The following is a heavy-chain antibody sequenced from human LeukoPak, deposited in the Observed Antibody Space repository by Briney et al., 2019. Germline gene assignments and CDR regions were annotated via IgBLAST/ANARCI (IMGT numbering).Heavy chain of an antibody. CDR2: IYYIGST. J-gene: IGHJ6*02. CDR1: SGSVSSGSYY. V-gene: IGHV4-61*01. CDR3: ARELTNYYYGVDV. Sequence: SETLSLTCTVSSGSVSSGSYYWSWTRQPPGKGLEWIGYIYYIGSTNYNPSLKSRVTISVDTSKNQFSLKLSSVTAADTAVYYCARELTNYYYGVDVWGQGTTVIVSS.